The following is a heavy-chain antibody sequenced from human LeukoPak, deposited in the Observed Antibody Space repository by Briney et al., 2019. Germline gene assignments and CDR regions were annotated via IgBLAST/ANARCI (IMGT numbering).Heavy chain of an antibody. V-gene: IGHV6-1*01. CDR3: ARAPYYYDSSGSHYYYYYGMDV. Sequence: SQTLSLTCVISGDSVSSNSAAWNWIRQSPSRGLEWLGRTYYRSKWYSYSAVSVKSRIIINPDTSKNQFSLQLNSVTPEDTAVYYCARAPYYYDSSGSHYYYYYGMDVWDQGTTVTVSS. D-gene: IGHD3-22*01. CDR1: GDSVSSNSAA. CDR2: TYYRSKWYS. J-gene: IGHJ6*02.